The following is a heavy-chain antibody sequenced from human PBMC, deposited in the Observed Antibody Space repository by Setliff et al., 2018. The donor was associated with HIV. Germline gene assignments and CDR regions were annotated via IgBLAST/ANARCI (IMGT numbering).Heavy chain of an antibody. J-gene: IGHJ4*01. Sequence: ASVKVSCKASGYTFTTYPMHWVRQAPGQGLEWMGVINTSGGSAGDAEKFRGRVTMTRDTSTNTVYMDLRNLRFEDTAVYYCERNQGDSSGWYAGDYWGHGTLVTVSS. V-gene: IGHV1-46*01. D-gene: IGHD6-13*01. CDR3: ERNQGDSSGWYAGDY. CDR2: INTSGGSA. CDR1: GYTFTTYP.